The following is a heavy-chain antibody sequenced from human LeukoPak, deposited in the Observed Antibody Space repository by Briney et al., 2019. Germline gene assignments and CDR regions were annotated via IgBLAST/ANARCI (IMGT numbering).Heavy chain of an antibody. D-gene: IGHD1-26*01. Sequence: SETLSLTCTVSGYSISSGYYWGWIRQPPGKGLEWIGSIYHSGGTYYNPSLKSRVTISVDTSKNQFSLKLSSVTAADTAVYYCARDMGYPSGSYYPSSDDAFDIWGQGTMVTVSS. CDR3: ARDMGYPSGSYYPSSDDAFDI. V-gene: IGHV4-38-2*02. CDR1: GYSISSGYY. J-gene: IGHJ3*02. CDR2: IYHSGGT.